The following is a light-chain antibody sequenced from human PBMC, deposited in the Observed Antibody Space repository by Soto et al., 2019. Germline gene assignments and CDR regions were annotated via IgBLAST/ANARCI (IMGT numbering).Light chain of an antibody. V-gene: IGKV3-15*01. J-gene: IGKJ4*01. CDR2: GAS. CDR3: QQYNNWPLLLT. CDR1: QSVSSN. Sequence: ERATLSCRASQSVSSNLAWYQQKPGQAPRLLIYGASTRATGIPARFSGSGSGTEFTLTISSLQSEDFAVYYCQQYNNWPLLLTFGGGTKVDIK.